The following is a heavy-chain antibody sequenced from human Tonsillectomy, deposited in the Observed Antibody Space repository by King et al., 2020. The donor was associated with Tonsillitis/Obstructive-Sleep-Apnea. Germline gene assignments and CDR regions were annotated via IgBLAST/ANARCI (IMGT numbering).Heavy chain of an antibody. V-gene: IGHV3-30*04. CDR1: GFTFRSHA. CDR3: ARAARGYNSLMDYYYGMDV. D-gene: IGHD5-18*01. CDR2: IAYDGSNR. J-gene: IGHJ6*02. Sequence: VQLVESGGGVVQPGRSLRLSCAVSGFTFRSHAMHWVRQAPGKGLEWVAVIAYDGSNRHYTDSVKGRFTISRDNSKNTLYLQMNSLRPEDTAVYYCARAARGYNSLMDYYYGMDVWGQGTTVTVSS.